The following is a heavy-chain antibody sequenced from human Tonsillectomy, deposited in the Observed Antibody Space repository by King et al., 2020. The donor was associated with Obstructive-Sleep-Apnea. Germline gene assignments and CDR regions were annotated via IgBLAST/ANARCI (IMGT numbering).Heavy chain of an antibody. CDR2: ISGSGGST. CDR3: SKDRVQLGYRTGTAAFAI. CDR1: GFTFSSYA. J-gene: IGHJ3*02. Sequence: VQLVESGGGLVQPGGSLRLSCAASGFTFSSYAMSWVRQAPGKGLEWVSAISGSGGSTYYADTVKGRFTISRDNSKNTLYLQMNSLRAEDTAVYYCSKDRVQLGYRTGTAAFAIWGQGTMVTFSS. D-gene: IGHD5-18*01. V-gene: IGHV3-23*04.